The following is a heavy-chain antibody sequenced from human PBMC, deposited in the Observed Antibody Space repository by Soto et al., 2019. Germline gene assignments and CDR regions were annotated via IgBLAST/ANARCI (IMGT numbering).Heavy chain of an antibody. Sequence: QVQLQEAGPGLVKPSQTLSLTCTVSGASISTGDYYWSWIRQPPGGGLEWIGNSHNRGSTFHNPSLRGRLTMSMYTSKNQFSLKLTSVSAADTAIYFCAREMRYCTNGVCHAYCMDVWGQGTTVTVSS. CDR1: GASISTGDYY. J-gene: IGHJ6*03. V-gene: IGHV4-30-4*08. CDR3: AREMRYCTNGVCHAYCMDV. CDR2: SHNRGST. D-gene: IGHD2-8*01.